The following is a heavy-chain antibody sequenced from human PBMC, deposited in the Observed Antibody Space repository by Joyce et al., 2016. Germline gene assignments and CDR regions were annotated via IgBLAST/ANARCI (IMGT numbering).Heavy chain of an antibody. J-gene: IGHJ6*02. D-gene: IGHD3-16*01. CDR1: GSTFSSSS. V-gene: IGHV3-21*01. CDR3: ARGGISYYYAMDV. CDR2: ISGTSYYI. Sequence: PCEASGSTFSSSSMSWFRQAPGKGLEWVAAISGTSYYIFHAETVRGRFTVSRDNAKKTLYLQMNSLRAEDSAVFYCARGGISYYYAMDVWGQGTTVTVSS.